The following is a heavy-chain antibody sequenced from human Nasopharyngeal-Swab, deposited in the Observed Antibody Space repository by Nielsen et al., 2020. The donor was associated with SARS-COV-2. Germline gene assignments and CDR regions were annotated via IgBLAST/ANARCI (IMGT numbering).Heavy chain of an antibody. Sequence: LSLTCAASGFTFSSYWMHWVRQAPGKGLVWVSRINSDGSSTSYADSVKGRFTISRDNAKNTLYLQMNSLRAEDTAVYYCARDRIGVGMDVWGRGTTVTVSS. CDR1: GFTFSSYW. CDR2: INSDGSST. V-gene: IGHV3-74*01. CDR3: ARDRIGVGMDV. J-gene: IGHJ6*02. D-gene: IGHD2-15*01.